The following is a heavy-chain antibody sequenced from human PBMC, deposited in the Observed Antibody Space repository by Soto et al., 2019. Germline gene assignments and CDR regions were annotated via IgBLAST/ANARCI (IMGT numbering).Heavy chain of an antibody. D-gene: IGHD3-22*01. CDR1: GGSISSGDYY. Sequence: SETLSLTCTVSGGSISSGDYYWSWIRQPPGKGLEWIGYIYYSGSTYYNPSLKSRVTISVDTSKNQFSLKLSSVTAADTAVYYCARGVYYYDSSGYLYWGQGTLVTVSS. J-gene: IGHJ4*02. V-gene: IGHV4-30-4*01. CDR3: ARGVYYYDSSGYLY. CDR2: IYYSGST.